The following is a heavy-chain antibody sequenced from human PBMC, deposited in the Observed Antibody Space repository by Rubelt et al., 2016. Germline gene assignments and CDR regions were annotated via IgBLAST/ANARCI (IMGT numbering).Heavy chain of an antibody. CDR1: GYTFTSYG. D-gene: IGHD3-10*01. J-gene: IGHJ5*02. CDR2: ISAYNGNT. Sequence: QVQLVQSGAEVKKPGASVKVSCKASGYTFTSYGISWVRQAPGQGLERMGWISAYNGNTNYAQKLQGRVTMTTDTSTSTAYMELRSLRSDDTAVYYYARDLWFGELLTHNWFDPWGQGTLVTVSS. CDR3: ARDLWFGELLTHNWFDP. V-gene: IGHV1-18*01.